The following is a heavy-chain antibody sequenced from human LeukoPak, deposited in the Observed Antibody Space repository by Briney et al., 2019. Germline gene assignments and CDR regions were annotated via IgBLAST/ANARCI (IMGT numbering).Heavy chain of an antibody. J-gene: IGHJ3*02. D-gene: IGHD4-17*01. V-gene: IGHV1-69*06. CDR3: AIHDSGDSEDAFDI. CDR1: GGTFSSYA. Sequence: SVKVSCKASGGTFSSYAISWVRQAPGQGLEWMGGIIPFFLTANYAQKFQDRVTITADKSTTTSYMELSSLRSEDTALYYCAIHDSGDSEDAFDIWGQGTMVTVSS. CDR2: IIPFFLTA.